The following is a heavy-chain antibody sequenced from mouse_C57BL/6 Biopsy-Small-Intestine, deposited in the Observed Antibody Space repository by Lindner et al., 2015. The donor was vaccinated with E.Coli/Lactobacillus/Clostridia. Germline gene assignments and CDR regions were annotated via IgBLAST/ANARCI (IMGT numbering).Heavy chain of an antibody. J-gene: IGHJ4*01. CDR1: GYTFTDYN. CDR2: INPNNGGS. Sequence: VQLQESGPELVKSGASVKISCKASGYTFTDYNMDWVKQSRGKSLEWIGNINPNNGGSIYNQMFKGKATLTVDKSSSTAYMELRSLTSEDTAVYYCARGGVLDYWGQGTSVTVSS. CDR3: ARGGVLDY. V-gene: IGHV1-18*01.